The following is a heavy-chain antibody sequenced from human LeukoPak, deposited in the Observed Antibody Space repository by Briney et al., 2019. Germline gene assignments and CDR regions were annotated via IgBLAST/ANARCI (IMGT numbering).Heavy chain of an antibody. Sequence: SETLSLTCSVSGGSISSYYWSWIRQPPGKGLEWIGDIRYSGSTTYNPSLKSRVTISVDTSKNQFSLKLSSVAAADTAVHYCARVSCGGDCFSATNAFYIWGQGTVVTVSS. CDR2: IRYSGST. CDR1: GGSISSYY. CDR3: ARVSCGGDCFSATNAFYI. J-gene: IGHJ3*02. D-gene: IGHD2-21*02. V-gene: IGHV4-59*01.